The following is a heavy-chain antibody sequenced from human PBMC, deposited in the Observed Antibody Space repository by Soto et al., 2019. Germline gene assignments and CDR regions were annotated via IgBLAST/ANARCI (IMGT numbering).Heavy chain of an antibody. CDR2: IKQDGSEQ. CDR1: GFTFSGYW. Sequence: EVQLVESGGGLVQPGGSLRLSCAASGFTFSGYWMSWVRQAPGKGLEWVANIKQDGSEQFYVDSVKGRFTISRDNAKNPLYVQVKSLRSVDTAVYYCASEAVWGQGTTVTVSS. J-gene: IGHJ6*02. CDR3: ASEAV. V-gene: IGHV3-7*05.